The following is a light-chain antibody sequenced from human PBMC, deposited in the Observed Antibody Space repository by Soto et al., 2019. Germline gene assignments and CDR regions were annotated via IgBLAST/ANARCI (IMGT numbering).Light chain of an antibody. CDR3: TSYSSSDIFV. V-gene: IGLV2-14*01. CDR1: SSDIGGYYY. CDR2: QVT. J-gene: IGLJ1*01. Sequence: QSALTQPASVSGSPGQSITISCTGTSSDIGGYYYVSWYQHHPGKAPKLLIYQVTNRPSRVSNRFSGSKSGNTASLTISGLQADDEADYYCTSYSSSDIFVFGTGTKVTVL.